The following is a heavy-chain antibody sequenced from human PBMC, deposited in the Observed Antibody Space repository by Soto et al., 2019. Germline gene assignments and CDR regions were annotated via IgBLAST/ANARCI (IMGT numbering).Heavy chain of an antibody. D-gene: IGHD2-2*01. CDR2: ISGSGGST. CDR3: AKDLIVVVPAASHPTPTCYGMDV. CDR1: GFSFTSSA. V-gene: IGHV3-23*01. Sequence: GGSLRLSCAALGFSFTSSAMSWVGQATGKGPEWVSAISGSGGSTYYADSVKGRFTISRDNSKNTLYLQMNSLRAEDTAVYYCAKDLIVVVPAASHPTPTCYGMDVWGQGT. J-gene: IGHJ6*02.